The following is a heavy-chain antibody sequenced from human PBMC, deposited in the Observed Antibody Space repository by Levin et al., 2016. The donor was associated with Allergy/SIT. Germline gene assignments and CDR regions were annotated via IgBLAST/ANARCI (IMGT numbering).Heavy chain of an antibody. D-gene: IGHD3-16*01. J-gene: IGHJ5*02. Sequence: WVRQAPGQGLEWMGWISAYNGNTNYAQKLQGRVTMTTDTSTSTAYMELRSLRSDDTAVYYCARDRRGEVWGPWFDPWGQGTLVTVSS. CDR3: ARDRRGEVWGPWFDP. CDR2: ISAYNGNT. V-gene: IGHV1-18*01.